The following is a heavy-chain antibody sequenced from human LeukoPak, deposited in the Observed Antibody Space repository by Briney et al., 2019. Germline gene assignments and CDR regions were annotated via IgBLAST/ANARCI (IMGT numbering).Heavy chain of an antibody. Sequence: GESLRISCKGSGYSFNNYWIGWVRQMPGKGLEWMGIIYPGDSDTRYSPSFQGQVTISADKSISTAYLQWSSLKASDTAMYYCARLPVVTRGYFDYWGQGTLVTVSS. CDR2: IYPGDSDT. J-gene: IGHJ4*02. D-gene: IGHD3-22*01. CDR3: ARLPVVTRGYFDY. CDR1: GYSFNNYW. V-gene: IGHV5-51*01.